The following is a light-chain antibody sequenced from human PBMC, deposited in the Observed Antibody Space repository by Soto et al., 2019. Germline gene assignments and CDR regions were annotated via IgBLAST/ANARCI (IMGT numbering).Light chain of an antibody. J-gene: IGKJ5*01. Sequence: DIQMTQAPSSLSTSIGERVTITCRASQRINIYLNWYRQKPGKAPELLIYSASNLQSGVPSRFSGSGSGTDFTLTISGLQSEDFATYYCQQSFSTPTFGQGTRLEIK. CDR3: QQSFSTPT. V-gene: IGKV1-39*01. CDR2: SAS. CDR1: QRINIY.